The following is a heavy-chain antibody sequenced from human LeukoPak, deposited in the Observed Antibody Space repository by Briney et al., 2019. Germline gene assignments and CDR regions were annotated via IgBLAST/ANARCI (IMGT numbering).Heavy chain of an antibody. D-gene: IGHD2-15*01. CDR1: GYTFTDYY. J-gene: IGHJ4*02. V-gene: IGHV1-2*02. Sequence: GASVKVSCKASGYTFTDYYMHWVRQAPGQGLEWMGWINLNSGGKNFAQRFQGRVTMTRDTSISTAYMDLSRLISDDTAVYYCARDAGYCTGGSCWYFDHRGQGTLVTVSS. CDR2: INLNSGGK. CDR3: ARDAGYCTGGSCWYFDH.